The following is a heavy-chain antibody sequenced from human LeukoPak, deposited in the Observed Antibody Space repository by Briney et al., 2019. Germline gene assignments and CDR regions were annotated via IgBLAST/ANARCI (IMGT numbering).Heavy chain of an antibody. D-gene: IGHD5-24*01. Sequence: SETLSLTCAVYGGSFCGYNWSWIRQPPGKGLEWIGEINHSGSTNYNPSLKSRVTISVDTSKNQFSLKLSSVTAADTAVYYCARDRRWLPLRRMYSGIDYWGQGTLVTVSS. CDR2: INHSGST. J-gene: IGHJ4*02. CDR1: GGSFCGYN. CDR3: ARDRRWLPLRRMYSGIDY. V-gene: IGHV4-34*01.